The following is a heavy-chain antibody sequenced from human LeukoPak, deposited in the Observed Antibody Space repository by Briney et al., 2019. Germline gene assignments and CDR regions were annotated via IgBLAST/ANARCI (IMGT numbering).Heavy chain of an antibody. CDR2: ISYSSGHI. V-gene: IGHV3-21*01. CDR1: GFTFSNSG. J-gene: IGHJ4*02. Sequence: PGGSLRLSCAASGFTFSNSGMNWVRQAPGKGLEWVSSISYSSGHIYYADSVKGRFTISRDNAKNPLYLQMNSLRVEDTAVYYCARAGEGYCSGGSCYAGDYWGQGTLVTVSS. CDR3: ARAGEGYCSGGSCYAGDY. D-gene: IGHD2-15*01.